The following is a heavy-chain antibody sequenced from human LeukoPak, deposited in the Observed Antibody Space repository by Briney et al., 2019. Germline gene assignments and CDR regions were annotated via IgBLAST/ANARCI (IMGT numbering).Heavy chain of an antibody. Sequence: ASVKVSCKASGYTFTSYGISWVRQAPGQGLEWMGIINPSGGSTSYAQKFQGRVTMTRDTSTSTVYMELSSLRSEDTAVYYRARDHLRATPFDYWGQGTLVTVSS. V-gene: IGHV1-46*01. CDR1: GYTFTSYG. CDR2: INPSGGST. J-gene: IGHJ4*02. D-gene: IGHD1-26*01. CDR3: ARDHLRATPFDY.